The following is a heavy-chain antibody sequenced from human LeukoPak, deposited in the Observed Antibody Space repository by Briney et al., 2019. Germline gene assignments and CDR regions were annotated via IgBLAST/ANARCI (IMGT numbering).Heavy chain of an antibody. D-gene: IGHD4-17*01. Sequence: SETLSLTGTVSGGSISSSSYYWGWIRQPPGKGLEWIGSIYYSGSTYYNPSLKSRVTISVDTSKNQFSLKLSSVTAADTAVYYCARVTVTHNWFDPWGQGTLVTVSS. CDR1: GGSISSSSYY. J-gene: IGHJ5*02. V-gene: IGHV4-39*01. CDR2: IYYSGST. CDR3: ARVTVTHNWFDP.